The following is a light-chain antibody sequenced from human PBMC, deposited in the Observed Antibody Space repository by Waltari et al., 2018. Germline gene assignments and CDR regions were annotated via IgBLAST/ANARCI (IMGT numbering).Light chain of an antibody. CDR1: ETINTW. Sequence: DIQMTQSPSTLSASVGDRATITCRASETINTWLAWYQQKPGKAPNLLIYDASSLQSGVPSRCSGSGSGTEFTLTISSLQPGDFATYHCQQYNSHPYTFGQGTKLEI. CDR3: QQYNSHPYT. J-gene: IGKJ2*01. CDR2: DAS. V-gene: IGKV1-5*01.